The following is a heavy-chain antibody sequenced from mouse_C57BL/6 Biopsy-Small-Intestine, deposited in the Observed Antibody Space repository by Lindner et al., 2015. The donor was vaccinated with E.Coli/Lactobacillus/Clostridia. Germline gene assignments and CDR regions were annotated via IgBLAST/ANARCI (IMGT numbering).Heavy chain of an antibody. CDR2: SALIMVNT. J-gene: IGHJ1*01. CDR1: GNDFRSTV. CDR3: AGNKVFGADSTPKYFYGMDV. D-gene: IGHD1-1*01. V-gene: IGHV1-84*02. Sequence: SVKVSCKAAGNDFRSTVSVGCGRPLEEGLSGWDGSALIMVNTKFAERVQDRVTLTTDRFTSTVYMELRSLKSDDTAVYFCAGNKVFGADSTPKYFYGMDVWGQGTTVTVSS.